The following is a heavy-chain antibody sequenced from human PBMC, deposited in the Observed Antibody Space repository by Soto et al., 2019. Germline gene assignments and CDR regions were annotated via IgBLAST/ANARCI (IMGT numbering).Heavy chain of an antibody. Sequence: GGSLRLSCAASGFTFSSYSMNWVRQAPGKGLEWVSSISSSSSYIYYADSVKGRFTISRDNAKNSLYLQMNSLRAEDTAVYYCARDWSEYCSGGSCYYYYMDVWGKGTTVTVSS. CDR2: ISSSSSYI. J-gene: IGHJ6*03. V-gene: IGHV3-21*01. D-gene: IGHD2-15*01. CDR3: ARDWSEYCSGGSCYYYYMDV. CDR1: GFTFSSYS.